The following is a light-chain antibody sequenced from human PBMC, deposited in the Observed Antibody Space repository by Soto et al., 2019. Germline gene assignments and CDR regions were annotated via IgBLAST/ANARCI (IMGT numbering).Light chain of an antibody. J-gene: IGKJ4*01. CDR3: QKYNSAPLT. V-gene: IGKV1-27*01. CDR1: QGIRKY. CDR2: AAS. Sequence: DIQMTQSPACLFASVGERGTITCRSSQGIRKYLAWYRKKPGKVPKLLIYAASTSQSGVPSRFSGSGSGTDFTLTISSLQPEDVATYYCQKYNSAPLTFGGGTKVEIK.